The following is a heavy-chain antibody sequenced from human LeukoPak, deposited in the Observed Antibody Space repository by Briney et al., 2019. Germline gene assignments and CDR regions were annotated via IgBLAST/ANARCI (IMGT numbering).Heavy chain of an antibody. Sequence: SETLSLTCAVYGGSFSGYYWSWIRPPPGKGLEWIGEINHSGSTNYNPSLKSRVTISVDTSKNQFSLKLSSVTAADTAVYYCARIKRARARSVALDYWGQGTLVTVSS. CDR3: ARIKRARARSVALDY. CDR1: GGSFSGYY. CDR2: INHSGST. V-gene: IGHV4-34*01. D-gene: IGHD6-19*01. J-gene: IGHJ4*02.